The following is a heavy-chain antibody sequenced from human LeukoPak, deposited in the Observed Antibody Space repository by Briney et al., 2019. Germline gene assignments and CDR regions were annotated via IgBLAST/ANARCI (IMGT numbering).Heavy chain of an antibody. CDR1: GFTFTTYA. V-gene: IGHV3-23*01. Sequence: GGSLRLSCAASGFTFTTYAINWVRQAPGKGLEWVSGISADDKAYYADSVKGRFTISRDNSKNTVSLQMSSLRAEDTALYYCAKDLALAGTGGGFDVWGEGTRVAVSS. CDR3: AKDLALAGTGGGFDV. CDR2: ISADDKA. J-gene: IGHJ3*01. D-gene: IGHD6-19*01.